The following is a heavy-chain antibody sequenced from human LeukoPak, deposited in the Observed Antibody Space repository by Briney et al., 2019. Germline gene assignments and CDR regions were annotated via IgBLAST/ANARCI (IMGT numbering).Heavy chain of an antibody. J-gene: IGHJ5*02. V-gene: IGHV1-2*02. CDR2: INPNSGGT. D-gene: IGHD3-3*01. CDR3: ARGYDYDFWSGVNWFDP. CDR1: GYTFTGYY. Sequence: GASVKVSCKASGYTFTGYYMHRVRQAPGQGLEWMGWINPNSGGTNYAQKFQGRVTMTRDTSISTAYMELSRLRSDDTAVYYCARGYDYDFWSGVNWFDPWGQGTLVTVSS.